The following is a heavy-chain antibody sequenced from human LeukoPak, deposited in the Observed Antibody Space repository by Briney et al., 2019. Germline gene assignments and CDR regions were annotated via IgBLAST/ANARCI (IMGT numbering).Heavy chain of an antibody. Sequence: GGSLRLSCAASGFTFSNAWMSWVRQAPGKGLEWVGRIKSKTDGGTTDYAAPVKGRFTISRDDSKNTLYLQMNSLKTEDTAVYYCTTDGMRRITMVRGVNYWGQGTLVTVSS. CDR2: IKSKTDGGTT. CDR3: TTDGMRRITMVRGVNY. V-gene: IGHV3-15*01. J-gene: IGHJ4*02. CDR1: GFTFSNAW. D-gene: IGHD3-10*01.